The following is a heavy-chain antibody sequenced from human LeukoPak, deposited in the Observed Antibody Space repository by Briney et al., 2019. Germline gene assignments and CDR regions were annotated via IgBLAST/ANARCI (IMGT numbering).Heavy chain of an antibody. CDR1: GDSLRCYY. CDR2: IYTRCST. V-gene: IGHV4-4*09. Sequence: SETLSLTCTVSGDSLRCYYWSCIRHPPGKGLEWIRYIYTRCSTNYIPSLKGRVTISIDTSKNQFSLKLSSVTAADSAVYYCARLTRLSTSPDRYYLDYWGQGTLVTVSS. D-gene: IGHD6-6*01. J-gene: IGHJ4*02. CDR3: ARLTRLSTSPDRYYLDY.